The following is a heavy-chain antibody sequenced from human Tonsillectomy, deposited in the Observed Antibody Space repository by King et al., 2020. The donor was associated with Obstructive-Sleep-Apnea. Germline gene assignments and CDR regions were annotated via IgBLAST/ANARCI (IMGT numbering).Heavy chain of an antibody. V-gene: IGHV1-69*04. CDR1: GGTFSSYA. CDR2: IIPILGIA. CDR3: ARSPFLGYCSSTSCYSDCSGGSCYHPFDY. Sequence: QLVQSGAEVKKPGSSVKVSCKASGGTFSSYAISLGRQAPGQGLEWMGGIIPILGIANYAQKFQGRVTITADKSTSTAYMELSGLRSEDTAVYYCARSPFLGYCSSTSCYSDCSGGSCYHPFDYWGQGTLVTVSS. J-gene: IGHJ4*02. D-gene: IGHD2-2*01.